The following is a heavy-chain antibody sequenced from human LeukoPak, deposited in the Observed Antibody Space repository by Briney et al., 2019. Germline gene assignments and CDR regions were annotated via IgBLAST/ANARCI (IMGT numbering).Heavy chain of an antibody. Sequence: GGSLRLSCAASGFTFSNAYMNWVRQAPGKGLEWVGRIKPKTDGETTEYAAPVKGRFSISRDDSKNMLYPQMNSLKTEDTAVYYCITPLPYSAQGGQGTLVTVSS. V-gene: IGHV3-15*07. CDR2: IKPKTDGETT. D-gene: IGHD2-21*01. J-gene: IGHJ4*02. CDR1: GFTFSNAY. CDR3: ITPLPYSAQ.